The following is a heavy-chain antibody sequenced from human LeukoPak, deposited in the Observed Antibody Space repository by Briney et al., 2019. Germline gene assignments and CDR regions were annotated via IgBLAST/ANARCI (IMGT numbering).Heavy chain of an antibody. D-gene: IGHD2-21*02. CDR2: ISVTGFTT. V-gene: IGHV3-23*01. J-gene: IGHJ4*02. Sequence: GGSLRLSCAASGVTFCNHCMIWGRHGPEKGLEWVAVISVTGFTTYYSDSVNGRFTVSRDDYKNTLYLQMTSLRAEATAVYYCATRLGESRGTDCNSRYFDSWGQGTLVTVSS. CDR3: ATRLGESRGTDCNSRYFDS. CDR1: GVTFCNHC.